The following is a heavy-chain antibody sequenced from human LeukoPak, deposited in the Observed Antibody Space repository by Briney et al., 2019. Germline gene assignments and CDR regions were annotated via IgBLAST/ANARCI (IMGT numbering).Heavy chain of an antibody. CDR1: GGSISSYY. CDR3: ARAGYYYDSSAYAIDY. V-gene: IGHV4-4*07. Sequence: SETLSLTCIVSGGSISSYYWSWIRQPAGRGLEWIGRIYISGRTNYNPSLKSRVTTSVDTSKNQFSLKLRSVTAADTAAYYCARAGYYYDSSAYAIDYWGQGTLVTVSS. D-gene: IGHD3-22*01. J-gene: IGHJ4*02. CDR2: IYISGRT.